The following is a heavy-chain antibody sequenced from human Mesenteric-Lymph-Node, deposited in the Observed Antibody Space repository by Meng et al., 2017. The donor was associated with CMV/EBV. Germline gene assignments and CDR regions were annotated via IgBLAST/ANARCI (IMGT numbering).Heavy chain of an antibody. CDR3: AKAFGFQGWGSSHDPFDM. CDR2: IRYDGSNK. D-gene: IGHD3-16*01. Sequence: GESLKISCAASGFTFSSYGMHWVRQAPGKGLEWVAFIRYDGSNKYYADSVKGRFTISRDISRNTTFLLLSSLRAEDTAVYYCAKAFGFQGWGSSHDPFDMWGRGTMVTVSS. J-gene: IGHJ3*02. CDR1: GFTFSSYG. V-gene: IGHV3-30*02.